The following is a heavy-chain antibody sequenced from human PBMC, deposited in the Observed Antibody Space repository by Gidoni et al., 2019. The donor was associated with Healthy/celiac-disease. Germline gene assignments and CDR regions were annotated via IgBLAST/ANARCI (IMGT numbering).Heavy chain of an antibody. J-gene: IGHJ4*02. CDR2: IYYRGST. D-gene: IGHD5-18*01. V-gene: IGHV4-39*01. Sequence: QLQLQESGPGLVKPSETLSLTCTVSGGSISSSSYDWGWIRQPPGKGLEWIGSIYYRGSTYYNPSLKSRVTISVDTSKNQFSLKLSSVTAADTAVYYCAREGGYSYGFGYWGQGTLVTVSS. CDR1: GGSISSSSYD. CDR3: AREGGYSYGFGY.